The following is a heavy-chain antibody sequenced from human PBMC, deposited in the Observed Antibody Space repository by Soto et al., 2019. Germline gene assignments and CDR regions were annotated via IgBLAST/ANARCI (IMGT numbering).Heavy chain of an antibody. V-gene: IGHV5-51*01. CDR3: VRVGLVGPTSLSNAWFDP. Sequence: EVQLVQSGAEVKKPGDSLKISCKGSGYTFTRHWIGWVRQMPGKGLEWLGIIYPGDSDTRYSPSFQGQVTFSADKSISTAYLQWSSLKASDTAMYYCVRVGLVGPTSLSNAWFDPWGQGTLVTVSS. CDR1: GYTFTRHW. D-gene: IGHD1-26*01. CDR2: IYPGDSDT. J-gene: IGHJ5*02.